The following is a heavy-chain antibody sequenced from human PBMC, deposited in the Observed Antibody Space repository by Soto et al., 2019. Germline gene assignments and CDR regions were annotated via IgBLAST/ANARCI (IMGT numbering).Heavy chain of an antibody. CDR2: IYYSGST. Sequence: QVQLQESGPGLVKPSQTLSLTCTVSGGSISSDDCYWGWIRKHPGKGLEWIGYIYYSGSTYYNPSLKSRVSISVDTSKNQISLMLNSVTAADTAVYYCARVRSRADAGDYWGQGTLVTVSS. J-gene: IGHJ4*02. CDR3: ARVRSRADAGDY. CDR1: GGSISSDDCY. V-gene: IGHV4-31*03.